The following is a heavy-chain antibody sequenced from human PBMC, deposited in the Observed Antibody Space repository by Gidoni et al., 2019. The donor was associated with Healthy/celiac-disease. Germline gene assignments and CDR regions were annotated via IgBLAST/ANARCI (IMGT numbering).Heavy chain of an antibody. Sequence: EVQPMQSGPEGKKRAESLKNSCKGSGDRFTSYWISWVRQMPGKGLEWMGRIDTSVSYTTFSPSFQGHVTISAYKSIRTAHLQWSSLRASDTARYYCARIVVVPAALYYYGMDVLGQVTTVTVSS. V-gene: IGHV5-10-1*03. J-gene: IGHJ6*02. CDR3: ARIVVVPAALYYYGMDV. CDR2: IDTSVSYT. D-gene: IGHD2-2*01. CDR1: GDRFTSYW.